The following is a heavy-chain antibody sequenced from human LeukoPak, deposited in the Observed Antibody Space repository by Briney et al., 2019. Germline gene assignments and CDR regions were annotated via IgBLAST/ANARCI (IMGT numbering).Heavy chain of an antibody. J-gene: IGHJ6*03. CDR2: IYYSGST. CDR3: ARTGSSWPLYYYYYMDV. Sequence: PSQTLSLTCTVSGGSISSGDYYWSWIRQPPGKGLEWIGYIYYSGSTNYNPSLKSRVTVSVDTSKDQFSLKLTSVTAADTAVYYCARTGSSWPLYYYYYMDVWGKGTKVTVSS. D-gene: IGHD6-13*01. CDR1: GGSISSGDYY. V-gene: IGHV4-30-4*01.